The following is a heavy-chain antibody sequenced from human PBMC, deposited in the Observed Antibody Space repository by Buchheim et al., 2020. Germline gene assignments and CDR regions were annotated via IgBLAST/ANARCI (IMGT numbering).Heavy chain of an antibody. CDR3: ARAYSYYYDSSGYYYEHYYFDY. Sequence: EVQLVESGGGLVQPGGSLRLSCAASGFTFSSYDMHWVRQATGKGLEWVSAIGTAGDTYYPGSAKGRFTISRENAKNSLYLQMNSLRAGDTAVYYCARAYSYYYDSSGYYYEHYYFDYWGQGTL. V-gene: IGHV3-13*01. D-gene: IGHD3-22*01. CDR2: IGTAGDT. J-gene: IGHJ4*02. CDR1: GFTFSSYD.